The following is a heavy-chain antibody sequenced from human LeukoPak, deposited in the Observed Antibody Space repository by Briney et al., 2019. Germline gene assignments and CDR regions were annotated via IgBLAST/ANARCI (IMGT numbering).Heavy chain of an antibody. J-gene: IGHJ6*02. CDR2: ISYDGSNK. V-gene: IGHV3-33*05. Sequence: GGSLRLSCAAAGITFSSYGMHLVRQAPGKGLEWVAVISYDGSNKYYADSVKGRFTISRDNSKNTLYLQMNSLRAEDTAVYYCARDLGGYCCSTSCYTEDYYYYGMDVWGQGTTVTVSS. CDR3: ARDLGGYCCSTSCYTEDYYYYGMDV. CDR1: GITFSSYG. D-gene: IGHD2-2*02.